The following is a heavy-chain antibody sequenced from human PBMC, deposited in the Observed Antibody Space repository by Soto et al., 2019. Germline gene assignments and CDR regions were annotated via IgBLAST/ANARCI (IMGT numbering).Heavy chain of an antibody. CDR1: GGSISSYY. Sequence: QVQLQESGPGLVKPSETLSLTCTVSGGSISSYYWSWIRQPPGKGLEWIGYIYYSGSTNYNPSLKSRVTISVDTSKNQFSLKLSSVTAADTAVYYCASGGYDYMWGSYRTFDYWGQGTLVTVSS. V-gene: IGHV4-59*01. J-gene: IGHJ4*02. CDR3: ASGGYDYMWGSYRTFDY. CDR2: IYYSGST. D-gene: IGHD3-16*02.